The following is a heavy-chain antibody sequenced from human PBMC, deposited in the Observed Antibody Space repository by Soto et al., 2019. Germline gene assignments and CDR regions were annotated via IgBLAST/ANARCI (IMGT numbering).Heavy chain of an antibody. CDR1: GYSFTTYG. CDR3: XXEGPAPYYYYGMDV. CDR2: ISGYNGNT. V-gene: IGHV1-18*01. Sequence: QVQLVQSRGEVKKPGASVKVSCKTSGYSFTTYGISWVRQAPGQGLEWMGWISGYNGNTNYAQKLQGRVTMTTDTXXXXXXXXXXXXXXXXTXXXXXXXEGPAPYYYYGMDVWGQGSTVTV. J-gene: IGHJ6*02.